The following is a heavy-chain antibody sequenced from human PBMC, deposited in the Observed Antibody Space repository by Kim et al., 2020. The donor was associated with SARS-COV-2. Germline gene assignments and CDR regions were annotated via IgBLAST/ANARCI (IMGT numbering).Heavy chain of an antibody. CDR2: IYYSGST. Sequence: SETLSLTCTVSGGSISSGDYYWSWIRQPPGKGLEWIGYIYYSGSTYYNPSLKSRVTISVDTSKNQFSLKLSSVTAADTAVYYCASWGPYSYDAFDIWGQGTMVTVSS. CDR1: GGSISSGDYY. CDR3: ASWGPYSYDAFDI. D-gene: IGHD2-21*01. J-gene: IGHJ3*02. V-gene: IGHV4-30-4*01.